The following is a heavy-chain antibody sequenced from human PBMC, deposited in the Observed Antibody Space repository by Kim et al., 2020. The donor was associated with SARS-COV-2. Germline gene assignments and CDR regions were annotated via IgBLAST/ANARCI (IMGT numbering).Heavy chain of an antibody. Sequence: SETLSLTCTVSGGSISSSSYYWGWIRQPPGKEREWIGSIYYSGSTYYNPSLKSRITIAVDTSKNQFSLKLSSVTAADTAVYYWARVRSIYDSSGYYYFDYWGQGTLVTVSS. CDR3: ARVRSIYDSSGYYYFDY. CDR1: GGSISSSSYY. J-gene: IGHJ4*02. V-gene: IGHV4-39*07. CDR2: IYYSGST. D-gene: IGHD3-22*01.